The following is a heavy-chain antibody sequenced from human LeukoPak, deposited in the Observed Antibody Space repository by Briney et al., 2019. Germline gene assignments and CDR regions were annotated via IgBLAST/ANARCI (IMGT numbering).Heavy chain of an antibody. CDR3: ARGRYKDRGYSYGLIDY. CDR2: IYYSGST. J-gene: IGHJ4*02. Sequence: SQTLSLTCTVSGGSISSGDYYWSWIRQPPGKGLEWIGYIYYSGSTYYNPPLKSRVTISVDTSKNQFSLKPSSVTAADTAVYYCARGRYKDRGYSYGLIDYWGQGTLVTVSS. V-gene: IGHV4-30-4*01. D-gene: IGHD5-18*01. CDR1: GGSISSGDYY.